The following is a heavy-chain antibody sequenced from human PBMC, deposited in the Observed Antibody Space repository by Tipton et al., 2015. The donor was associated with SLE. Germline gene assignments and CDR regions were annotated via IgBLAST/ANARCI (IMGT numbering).Heavy chain of an antibody. CDR2: INSNGAIT. V-gene: IGHV3-64*02. CDR3: AKDQRQSLLFDS. Sequence: SLRLSCAASGFTFSKYVIHWVRQAPGKGLEYVSAINSNGAITYYADSVKGRFTISRDNAKNTLSLEMNSLRPDDTAVYYCAKDQRQSLLFDSWGQGTLVTVSS. CDR1: GFTFSKYV. J-gene: IGHJ4*02.